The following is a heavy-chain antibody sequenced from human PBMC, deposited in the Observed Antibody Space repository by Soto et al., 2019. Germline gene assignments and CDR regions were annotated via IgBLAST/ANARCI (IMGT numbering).Heavy chain of an antibody. V-gene: IGHV1-58*01. CDR3: ARERDTAMVPVGWFDP. Sequence: ASVKVSCKASGFTFTSSAVQWVRQARGQRLEWIGWIVVGSGNTNYAQKFQERVTITRDMSTSTAYMELSSLRSEDTAVYYCARERDTAMVPVGWFDPWGQGTLVTVSS. CDR2: IVVGSGNT. D-gene: IGHD5-18*01. J-gene: IGHJ5*02. CDR1: GFTFTSSA.